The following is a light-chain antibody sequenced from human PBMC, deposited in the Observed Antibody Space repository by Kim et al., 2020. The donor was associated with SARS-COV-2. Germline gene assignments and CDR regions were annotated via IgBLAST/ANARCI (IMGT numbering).Light chain of an antibody. CDR3: ATWDDSLSGRV. V-gene: IGLV1-47*02. Sequence: ELTQPPSASGTPGQRVIISCSGSTSNIGNNYVMWYQQVPGTAPKLLIFTNNQRPSGVPDRFSGSKSGTSASLAISGLRSEDEADYYCATWDDSLSGRVFGGGTQLTVL. J-gene: IGLJ2*01. CDR1: TSNIGNNY. CDR2: TNN.